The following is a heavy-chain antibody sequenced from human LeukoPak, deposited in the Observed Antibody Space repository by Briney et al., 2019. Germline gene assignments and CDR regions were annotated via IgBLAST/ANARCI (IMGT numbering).Heavy chain of an antibody. Sequence: GASVKVSCKASGYTFTSHGISWVRQAPGQGLEWMGWISAYNGNTNYAQTLHARVTMTTDASTRTAYMQLRRLRYDDTAVYYCARDGVSGYLYYYYYYMDVWGKETRVSVS. J-gene: IGHJ6*03. CDR2: ISAYNGNT. V-gene: IGHV1-18*01. CDR3: ARDGVSGYLYYYYYYMDV. CDR1: GYTFTSHG. D-gene: IGHD3-22*01.